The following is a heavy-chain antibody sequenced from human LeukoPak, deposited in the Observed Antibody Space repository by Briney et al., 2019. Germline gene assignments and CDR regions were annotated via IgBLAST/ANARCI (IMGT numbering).Heavy chain of an antibody. Sequence: GGSLRLSCAASGFTFSNSAMSWVRQAPGKGLEWVSTLSGSGITTYYADSVKGRFTISRDNAKNSLYLQMNSLRAEDTAVYYCARELLWTYDLWGRGTLVTVSS. CDR2: LSGSGITT. CDR3: ARELLWTYDL. CDR1: GFTFSNSA. J-gene: IGHJ2*01. D-gene: IGHD2-21*01. V-gene: IGHV3-23*01.